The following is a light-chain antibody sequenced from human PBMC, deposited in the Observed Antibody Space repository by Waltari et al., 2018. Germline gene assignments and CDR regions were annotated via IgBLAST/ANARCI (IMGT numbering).Light chain of an antibody. J-gene: IGKJ1*01. V-gene: IGKV3-20*01. Sequence: EIVLTQSPGTLSLSPGERATLSCRASQSISTSYLAWCQQKPGQAPRLLIYGASTRVIGIPDRFGGSGSGTDFTLTISRLEPEDFAVYYCQQYGDSRTFGQGTKVE. CDR1: QSISTSY. CDR3: QQYGDSRT. CDR2: GAS.